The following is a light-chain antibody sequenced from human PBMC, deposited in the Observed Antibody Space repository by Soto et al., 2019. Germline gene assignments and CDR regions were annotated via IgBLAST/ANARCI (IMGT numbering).Light chain of an antibody. CDR3: QKYSSVPL. V-gene: IGKV1-27*01. CDR1: QGISNY. CDR2: AAS. Sequence: DNQMTQSPSSLSASVGDRVTITCRASQGISNYIAWYQQKPGKAPKLLIYAASTLQSGVPSRFSGSGSGTDFTLTINSLQLEDVATYSCQKYSSVPLFGPGTKVDIK. J-gene: IGKJ3*01.